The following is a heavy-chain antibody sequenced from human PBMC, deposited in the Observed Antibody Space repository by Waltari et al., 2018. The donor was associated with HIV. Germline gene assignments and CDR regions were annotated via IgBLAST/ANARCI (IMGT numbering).Heavy chain of an antibody. CDR1: GLTFTNYW. J-gene: IGHJ6*02. Sequence: EVQLMESGGGLVQSGGSVRLSCAASGLTFTNYWLSWVRQTPGKGLEWVAYIKDDGSEKYYMGSVKGRFTISRDNAKNSMFLQMNSLRAEDTAVYYCARIGTFPHNYAIDFWGQGTTVTVSS. CDR2: IKDDGSEK. D-gene: IGHD1-26*01. CDR3: ARIGTFPHNYAIDF. V-gene: IGHV3-7*01.